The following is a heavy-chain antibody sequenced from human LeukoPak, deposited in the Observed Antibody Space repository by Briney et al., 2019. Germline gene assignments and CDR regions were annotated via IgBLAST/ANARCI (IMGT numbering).Heavy chain of an antibody. Sequence: GGSLRLSCAASGFTFSSYWMNWVRQAPGKGLEWVANIKEDGSEKYYVDSVKGRFTVSRDNAKNSLYLQMNSLRAEDTAVYYCVRGGGWYFDHWGQGTLVIVSS. CDR2: IKEDGSEK. V-gene: IGHV3-7*01. CDR3: VRGGGWYFDH. D-gene: IGHD6-19*01. J-gene: IGHJ4*02. CDR1: GFTFSSYW.